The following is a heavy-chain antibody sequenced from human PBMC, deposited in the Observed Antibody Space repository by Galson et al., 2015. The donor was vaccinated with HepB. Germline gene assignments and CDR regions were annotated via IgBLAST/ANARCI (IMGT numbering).Heavy chain of an antibody. CDR2: ISSSSSYI. Sequence: SLRLSCAASGFTFSSYSMNWVRQAPGKGLEWVSSISSSSSYIYYADSVKGRFTISRDNAKNSLYLQMNSLRAEDTAVYYCASSEAIVVPGFDYWGQGTLVTVSS. D-gene: IGHD2-15*01. CDR1: GFTFSSYS. V-gene: IGHV3-21*01. J-gene: IGHJ4*02. CDR3: ASSEAIVVPGFDY.